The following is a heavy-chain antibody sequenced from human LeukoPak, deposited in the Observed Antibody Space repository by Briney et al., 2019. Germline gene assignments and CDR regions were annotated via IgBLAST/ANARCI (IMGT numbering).Heavy chain of an antibody. J-gene: IGHJ3*02. CDR1: GFTFSRYA. CDR3: AKEGDYYGSGSYRDGFDI. V-gene: IGHV3-30*04. Sequence: GGSLRLSCAVSGFTFSRYAMHWVRQAPGKGLDWVALISYDGSQKYFADSVKGRFTISRDNSKNTLYLQMNSLRPEDTAVYYCAKEGDYYGSGSYRDGFDIWGQGTRATVSS. D-gene: IGHD3-10*01. CDR2: ISYDGSQK.